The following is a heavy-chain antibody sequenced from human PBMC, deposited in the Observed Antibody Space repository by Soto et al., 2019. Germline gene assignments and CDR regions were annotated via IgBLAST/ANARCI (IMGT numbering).Heavy chain of an antibody. J-gene: IGHJ5*02. Sequence: SETLSLTCTVSGGSITSSSYYWGWIRQPPGKGLEWIGSIYYSGSTYYNPSLKSRVTISVDTSKNQFSLKLSSVTAADTAVYYCATQEVGGTYVYTFDPWGQGTLVTV. CDR3: ATQEVGGTYVYTFDP. CDR2: IYYSGST. D-gene: IGHD1-26*01. CDR1: GGSITSSSYY. V-gene: IGHV4-39*01.